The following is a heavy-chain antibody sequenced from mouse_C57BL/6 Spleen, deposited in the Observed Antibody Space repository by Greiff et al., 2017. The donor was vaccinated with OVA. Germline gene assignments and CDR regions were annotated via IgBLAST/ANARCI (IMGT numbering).Heavy chain of an antibody. CDR1: GYTFTEYT. V-gene: IGHV1-62-2*01. Sequence: VQLVESGAELVKPGASVKLSCKASGYTFTEYTIHWVKQRSGQGLEWIGWFYPGSGSIKYNEKFKDKATLTADKSSSTVYMELSRLTSEDSAVYFCARHEAPSTVVEGYYAMDYWGQGTSVTVSS. CDR3: ARHEAPSTVVEGYYAMDY. CDR2: FYPGSGSI. D-gene: IGHD1-1*01. J-gene: IGHJ4*01.